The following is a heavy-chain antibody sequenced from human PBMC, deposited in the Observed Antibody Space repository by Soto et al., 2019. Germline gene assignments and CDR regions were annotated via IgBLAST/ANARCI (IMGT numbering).Heavy chain of an antibody. Sequence: GGSVRLSCAASGFTFSRYWVHWVRQAPGKGLVWVSRISSYGSDTHYADSVKGRFTISRDNAKNTLYLQMNSLRADDTAVYYCASNYAYAEGYYWYGIDVWGQGTTVTVSS. J-gene: IGHJ6*02. CDR3: ASNYAYAEGYYWYGIDV. D-gene: IGHD3-16*01. CDR2: ISSYGSDT. V-gene: IGHV3-74*01. CDR1: GFTFSRYW.